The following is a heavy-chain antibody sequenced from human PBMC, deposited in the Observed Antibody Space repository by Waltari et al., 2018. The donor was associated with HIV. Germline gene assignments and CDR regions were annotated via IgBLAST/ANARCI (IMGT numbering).Heavy chain of an antibody. V-gene: IGHV3-74*01. CDR2: IGPDGAKV. D-gene: IGHD2-15*01. J-gene: IGHJ4*02. CDR3: TRDDPGPTPIDF. Sequence: EVQLAESGGGLVQPGGSLRLSCLASGFSFNNYWMHWVRQAPGKGLIWFAQIGPDGAKVRYADSVKGRFIISRDNAKNTLYLQMNSLRAEDTAVYYCTRDDPGPTPIDFWGQGTLSPSPQ. CDR1: GFSFNNYW.